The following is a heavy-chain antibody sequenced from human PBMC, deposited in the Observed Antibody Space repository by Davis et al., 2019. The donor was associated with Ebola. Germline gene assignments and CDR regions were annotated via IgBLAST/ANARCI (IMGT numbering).Heavy chain of an antibody. J-gene: IGHJ4*02. V-gene: IGHV4-30-4*08. CDR1: GGSISRGVYP. CDR2: IYYSGCT. CDR3: ARDAAAGTGAFIDY. D-gene: IGHD6-13*01. Sequence: PSETLSLTCTVYGGSISRGVYPWSWIRQSPGKGLEWIGYIYYSGCTYYNPSLKSRVTISVDTSKNQFSLKLSSVTAADTAVYYCARDAAAGTGAFIDYWGQGTLVTVSS.